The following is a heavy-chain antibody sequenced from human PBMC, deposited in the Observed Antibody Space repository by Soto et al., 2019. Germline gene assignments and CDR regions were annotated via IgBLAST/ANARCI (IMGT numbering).Heavy chain of an antibody. J-gene: IGHJ6*02. CDR3: VTNPYSDAPGFVCGRYGMDV. Sequence: EVQLVESGGVVVQPGGSLRLSCAASGFTFDDYTMHWVRQAPGKGLEWVSLISWDGGSTYYADSVKGRFTISRDNSKNDLDLQMNSLRTKDTALYYCVTNPYSDAPGFVCGRYGMDVWGQGTTVTVSS. D-gene: IGHD3-16*01. CDR1: GFTFDDYT. V-gene: IGHV3-43*01. CDR2: ISWDGGST.